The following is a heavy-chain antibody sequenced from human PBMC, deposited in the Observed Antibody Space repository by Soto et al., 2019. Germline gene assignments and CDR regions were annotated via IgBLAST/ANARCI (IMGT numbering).Heavy chain of an antibody. CDR3: ARDPSSMVRGVIGGFDY. CDR1: GYTFTSYY. Sequence: ASVKVSCKASGYTFTSYYMHWVRQAPGQGLEWMGIINPSGGSTSYAQKFQGRVTMTRDTSTSTVYMELSSLRSEDTAVYYCARDPSSMVRGVIGGFDYWGQGTLVTVSS. D-gene: IGHD3-10*01. J-gene: IGHJ4*02. V-gene: IGHV1-46*03. CDR2: INPSGGST.